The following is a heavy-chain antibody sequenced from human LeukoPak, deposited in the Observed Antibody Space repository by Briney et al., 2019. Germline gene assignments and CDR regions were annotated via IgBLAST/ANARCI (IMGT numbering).Heavy chain of an antibody. Sequence: SETLSLTCAVYGGSFSGYYWSWIRQPPGKGLEWMGEINHSGSTNYNPSLKSRVTISVDTSKNQFSLKLSSVTAADTAVYYCARGPSYSSGLSPSPWGQGTLVTVSS. CDR2: INHSGST. CDR1: GGSFSGYY. CDR3: ARGPSYSSGLSPSP. V-gene: IGHV4-34*01. J-gene: IGHJ5*02. D-gene: IGHD6-19*01.